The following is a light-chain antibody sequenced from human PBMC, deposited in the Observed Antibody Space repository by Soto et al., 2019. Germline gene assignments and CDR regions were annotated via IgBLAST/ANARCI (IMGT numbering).Light chain of an antibody. J-gene: IGLJ1*01. CDR3: CSYATSNSYV. CDR2: DGT. CDR1: SIYVGTYNL. Sequence: QSVLTQPASVSGSPGQSITISCTGTSIYVGTYNLVSWYQHHPGKAPKLLIYDGTKRPSGVSNRFSGSKSGNTASLTISGLQAEDEADYYCCSYATSNSYVFGTGTKVTVL. V-gene: IGLV2-23*01.